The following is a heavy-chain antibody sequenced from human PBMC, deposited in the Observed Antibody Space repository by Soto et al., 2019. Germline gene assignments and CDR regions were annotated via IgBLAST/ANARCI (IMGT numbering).Heavy chain of an antibody. CDR3: ARGGHRISSSWYVGFDY. CDR1: GDSNSSSNR. Sequence: SETLSLTCVVSGDSNSSSNRWSWVRQPPGKGMEWIGKIYHTGSTNYNPSLKSRVTISVDTSKNQFSLKLSSVTAADTAVYHRARGGHRISSSWYVGFDYWGQGTLVTVSS. D-gene: IGHD6-13*01. J-gene: IGHJ4*02. CDR2: IYHTGST. V-gene: IGHV4-4*02.